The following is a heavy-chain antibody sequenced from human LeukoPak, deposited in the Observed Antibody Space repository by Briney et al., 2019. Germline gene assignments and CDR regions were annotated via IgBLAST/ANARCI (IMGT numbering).Heavy chain of an antibody. CDR3: ARPVAAAGRSRPFDY. CDR1: GFTFTTYY. CDR2: INPNSGGT. D-gene: IGHD6-13*01. Sequence: ASVKVSCKASGFTFTTYYMHWVRQAPGQGLKWMGWINPNSGGTNYAQKFQGRVTMTRDTSISTAYMELSRLRSDDTAVYYCARPVAAAGRSRPFDYWGQGTLVTVSS. V-gene: IGHV1-2*02. J-gene: IGHJ4*02.